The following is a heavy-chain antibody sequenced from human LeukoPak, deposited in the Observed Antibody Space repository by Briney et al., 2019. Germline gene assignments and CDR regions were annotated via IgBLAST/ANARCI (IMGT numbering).Heavy chain of an antibody. V-gene: IGHV3-23*01. CDR3: AKRVGGTPDN. D-gene: IGHD1-26*01. CDR1: GFTFKTYA. Sequence: GGSLRLPCAASGFTFKTYAMMWVRQAPGKGLEWVSAIGGDGVSRDYSDSVKGRFTISRDNSKNTLYLQMNSLRVEDTALYFCAKRVGGTPDNWGLGTLVTVSS. CDR2: IGGDGVSR. J-gene: IGHJ4*02.